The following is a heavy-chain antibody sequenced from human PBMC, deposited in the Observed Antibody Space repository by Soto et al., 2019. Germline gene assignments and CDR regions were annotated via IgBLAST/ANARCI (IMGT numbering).Heavy chain of an antibody. Sequence: PSQTLSLTCAISGDSVSSNSAAWNWIRQSPSRGLEWLGRTYYRSKWYNDYAVSVKSRITINPDTSKNQFSLQLNSVTPEDTAVYYCARSSYSSGWYCVTRRYNWFDPWGQGTLVTVSS. CDR2: TYYRSKWYN. CDR1: GDSVSSNSAA. V-gene: IGHV6-1*01. J-gene: IGHJ5*02. D-gene: IGHD6-19*01. CDR3: ARSSYSSGWYCVTRRYNWFDP.